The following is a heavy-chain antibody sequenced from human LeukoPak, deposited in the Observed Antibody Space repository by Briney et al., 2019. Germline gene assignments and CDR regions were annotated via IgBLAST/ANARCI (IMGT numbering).Heavy chain of an antibody. J-gene: IGHJ4*02. CDR3: ASGYYDGSGSYYSSTVGPFDY. D-gene: IGHD3-10*01. Sequence: GESLKISCKGSGYSFTSYWIGWVRQMPGKGLEWMGIIYPGDSDTRYSPSFQGQVTISADKSISTAYLQWSSLKASDTAMYYCASGYYDGSGSYYSSTVGPFDYWGQGTLVTVSS. CDR2: IYPGDSDT. CDR1: GYSFTSYW. V-gene: IGHV5-51*01.